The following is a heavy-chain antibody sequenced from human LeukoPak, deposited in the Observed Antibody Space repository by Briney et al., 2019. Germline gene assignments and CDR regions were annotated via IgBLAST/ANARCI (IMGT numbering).Heavy chain of an antibody. CDR1: GFTFSSYG. D-gene: IGHD6-6*01. V-gene: IGHV3-30*03. Sequence: GGSLRLSCAASGFTFSSYGMHWVRQAPGKGLEWVAVISYDGSNKYYADSVKGRFTISRDNSKNTLYLQMNSLRAEDTAVYYCAYCIAARPLDYGMDVWGQGTTVTVSS. CDR2: ISYDGSNK. J-gene: IGHJ6*02. CDR3: AYCIAARPLDYGMDV.